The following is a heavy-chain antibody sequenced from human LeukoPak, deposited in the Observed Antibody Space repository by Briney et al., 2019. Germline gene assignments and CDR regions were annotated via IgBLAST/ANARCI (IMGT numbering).Heavy chain of an antibody. CDR1: RFTFTSYW. CDR2: IKENGNEQ. J-gene: IGHJ3*02. V-gene: IGHV3-7*01. Sequence: SGGSLRLSCEASRFTFTSYWMSWVRQAPGKGPEWVAHIKENGNEQYYADSVKGRFTISRDNVKQSLGLQMNSLRVEDTAVYYCARGPGDFDASDIWGQGTMVTVSS. D-gene: IGHD1-14*01. CDR3: ARGPGDFDASDI.